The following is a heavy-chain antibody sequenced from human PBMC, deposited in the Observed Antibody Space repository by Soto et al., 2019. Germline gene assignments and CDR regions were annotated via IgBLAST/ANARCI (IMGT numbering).Heavy chain of an antibody. J-gene: IGHJ4*02. CDR2: FIPILDMA. D-gene: IGHD2-21*01. Sequence: QVQVVQSGAEVKKPESSVKVSCKPSGGTFNTYTVNWVRLAPGHGLEWMGRFIPILDMANYARKFQDRVTITADRSTFTAYMELNSLTSDDTAVYYCAITYCRDNACPRDFDFWGPGTGVTVSS. V-gene: IGHV1-69*02. CDR1: GGTFNTYT. CDR3: AITYCRDNACPRDFDF.